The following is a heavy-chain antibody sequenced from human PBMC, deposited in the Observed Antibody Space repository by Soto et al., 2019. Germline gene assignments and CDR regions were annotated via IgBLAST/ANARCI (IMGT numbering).Heavy chain of an antibody. D-gene: IGHD2-21*01. V-gene: IGHV4-34*01. J-gene: IGHJ4*02. CDR1: GGSGGSFSAYY. Sequence: SETLSLTCGVYGGSGGSFSAYYWSWIRQPPGKGLEWIGEIDHSGSTNYNPSLKSRVTISVDTSKNQFSLKLSSVTAADTAVYYCARQIVVTQNFDYWGQGTLVTVAS. CDR3: ARQIVVTQNFDY. CDR2: IDHSGST.